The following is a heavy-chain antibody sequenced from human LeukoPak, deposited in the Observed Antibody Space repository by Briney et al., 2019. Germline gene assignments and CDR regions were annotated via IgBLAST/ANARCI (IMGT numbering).Heavy chain of an antibody. J-gene: IGHJ4*02. V-gene: IGHV4-59*08. D-gene: IGHD3-9*01. CDR1: GGSISGYY. CDR3: GKTDIYFNPIDY. Sequence: SETLSVTCTDPGGSISGYYWSWIRQPPGKGLEWIGYIYYSGSTNYNPSLKSRVTISVDTSKNQFSLKLSSVTAADTAVYYCGKTDIYFNPIDYWGPGSLVTVSS. CDR2: IYYSGST.